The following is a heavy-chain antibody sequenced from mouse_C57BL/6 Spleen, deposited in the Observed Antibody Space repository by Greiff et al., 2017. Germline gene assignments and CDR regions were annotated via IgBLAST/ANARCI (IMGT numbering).Heavy chain of an antibody. CDR2: ISSGSSTI. Sequence: EVQLVESGGGLVKPGGSLKLSCAASGFTFSDYGMHWVRQAPETGLEWVAYISSGSSTIYYADTVKGRFTISRDNAKNTLFLQMTSLRSEDTAMYYCARSYGSSYGYFDVWGTGTTVTVSS. V-gene: IGHV5-17*01. D-gene: IGHD1-1*01. CDR3: ARSYGSSYGYFDV. J-gene: IGHJ1*03. CDR1: GFTFSDYG.